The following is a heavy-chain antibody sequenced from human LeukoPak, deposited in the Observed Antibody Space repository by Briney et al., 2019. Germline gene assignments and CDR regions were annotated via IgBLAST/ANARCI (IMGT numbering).Heavy chain of an antibody. CDR2: IYPDDSDT. CDR3: ARRSYPGYSYGFDAFDI. J-gene: IGHJ3*02. D-gene: IGHD5-18*01. V-gene: IGHV5-51*01. CDR1: GYSFTSYW. Sequence: GESLKISCKGSGYSFTSYWIGWVRQMPGKGLECMGIIYPDDSDTRYSPSFQGQVTISADKSISTAYLQWSSLKASDTAMYYCARRSYPGYSYGFDAFDIWGQGTMVTVSS.